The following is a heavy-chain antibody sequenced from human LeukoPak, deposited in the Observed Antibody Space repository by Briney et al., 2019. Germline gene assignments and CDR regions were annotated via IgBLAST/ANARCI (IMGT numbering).Heavy chain of an antibody. J-gene: IGHJ5*02. V-gene: IGHV1-18*01. D-gene: IGHD4-17*01. Sequence: ASVTVSCKASGYTFTSYGISWVRQAPGQGLEWMGWISAYNGNTNYAQKLQGRVTMTTDTSTSTAYMELRSLRSDDTAVYYCARGNDYGDYLNWFDPWGQGTLVTVSS. CDR2: ISAYNGNT. CDR1: GYTFTSYG. CDR3: ARGNDYGDYLNWFDP.